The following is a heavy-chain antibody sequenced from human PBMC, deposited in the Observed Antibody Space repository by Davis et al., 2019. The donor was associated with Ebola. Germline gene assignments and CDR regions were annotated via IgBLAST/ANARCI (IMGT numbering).Heavy chain of an antibody. CDR3: ASLLYYDILTGSYYGMDV. J-gene: IGHJ6*02. Sequence: GESLKIPCVASEFTFSKYEMNWVRQAPGKGLEWLSYISSGGSTMYYADSVEGRFTISRDNAKNSLYLQMNSLRAEDTAVYYCASLLYYDILTGSYYGMDVWGQGTTVTVSS. CDR2: ISSGGSTM. CDR1: EFTFSKYE. V-gene: IGHV3-48*03. D-gene: IGHD3-9*01.